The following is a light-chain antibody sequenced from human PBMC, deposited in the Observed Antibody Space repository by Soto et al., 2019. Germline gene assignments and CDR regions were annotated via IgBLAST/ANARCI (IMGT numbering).Light chain of an antibody. V-gene: IGLV1-40*01. J-gene: IGLJ1*01. Sequence: QSVLTQPPSVSGAPVQRVTITCTGSSSNIGAGYDVHWYQQLPGAAPKLLIYAHNNRPSGVPDRFSRTKTDTSASLAITGLKSYDEADYYCQFVESSLSRSYVFGPGTKLTVL. CDR3: QFVESSLSRSYV. CDR1: SSNIGAGYD. CDR2: AHN.